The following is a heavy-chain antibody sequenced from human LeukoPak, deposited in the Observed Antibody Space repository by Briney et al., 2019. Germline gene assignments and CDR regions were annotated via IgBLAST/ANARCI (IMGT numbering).Heavy chain of an antibody. J-gene: IGHJ6*02. CDR3: ARETVLKLLLLDYYYGMDV. V-gene: IGHV4-59*12. Sequence: SETLSLTCTVSGGSISSYYWSWIRQPPGKGLEWIGYIYYSGSTNYNPSLKSRVTISVDTSKNQFSLKLSSVTAADTAVYYCARETVLKLLLLDYYYGMDVWGQGTTVTVSS. CDR1: GGSISSYY. CDR2: IYYSGST. D-gene: IGHD2-15*01.